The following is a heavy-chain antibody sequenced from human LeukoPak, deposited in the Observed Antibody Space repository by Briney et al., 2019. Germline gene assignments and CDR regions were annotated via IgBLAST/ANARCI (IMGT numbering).Heavy chain of an antibody. CDR2: IIPILGIA. V-gene: IGHV1-69*04. J-gene: IGHJ4*02. CDR3: ARVRNYYERGGYYFDY. Sequence: GASVKVSCKASGGTFSSYAISWVRQAPGQGLEWMGRIIPILGIANYAQKFQGRVTITADKSTSTAYMELSSLRSEDTAVYYCARVRNYYERGGYYFDYWGQGTLVTVSS. D-gene: IGHD3-22*01. CDR1: GGTFSSYA.